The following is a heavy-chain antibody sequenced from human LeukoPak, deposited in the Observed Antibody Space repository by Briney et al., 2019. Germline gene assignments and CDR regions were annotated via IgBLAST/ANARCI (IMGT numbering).Heavy chain of an antibody. D-gene: IGHD3-10*01. Sequence: GGSLRLSCTTFGFTFGDHAMSWVRQAPGKGLEWVGRIKSKTDGGTTDYAAPVKGRFTISRDDSKNTLYLQMNSLKAEDTAVYYCTTLGLLWFGELLDVWAFDFWGQGTMVTVSS. CDR1: GFTFGDHA. J-gene: IGHJ3*01. CDR2: IKSKTDGGTT. CDR3: TTLGLLWFGELLDVWAFDF. V-gene: IGHV3-15*01.